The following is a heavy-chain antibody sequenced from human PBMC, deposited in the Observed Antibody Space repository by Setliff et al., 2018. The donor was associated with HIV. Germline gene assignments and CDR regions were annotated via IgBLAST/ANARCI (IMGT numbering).Heavy chain of an antibody. Sequence: GESLKISCKGSGYSFTTYWIGWVRQMPGKGLEWMGIIYPGDSDTRYSPSFQSQVTISADKSISTAYLQWSGLKASDTAMYYCATTPYYYGSAYYYGMDVWGQGTTVTVSS. V-gene: IGHV5-51*01. D-gene: IGHD3-10*01. CDR3: ATTPYYYGSAYYYGMDV. CDR2: IYPGDSDT. J-gene: IGHJ6*02. CDR1: GYSFTTYW.